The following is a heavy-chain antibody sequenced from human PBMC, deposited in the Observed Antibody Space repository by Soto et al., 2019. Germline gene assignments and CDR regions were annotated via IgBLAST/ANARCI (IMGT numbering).Heavy chain of an antibody. V-gene: IGHV3-48*02. CDR1: GFTFSSYG. D-gene: IGHD6-13*01. CDR2: ISSGKVTT. J-gene: IGHJ4*02. Sequence: EVQLVHSGGGLVQPGGSLRLSCAASGFTFSSYGMNWVRQAPGKGLEWVSYISSGKVTTNYADSVKGRFTISRDNAKSSLYLQLNSLRDDDTAVYYCARGGAGRPDYWGQGTLVIVSS. CDR3: ARGGAGRPDY.